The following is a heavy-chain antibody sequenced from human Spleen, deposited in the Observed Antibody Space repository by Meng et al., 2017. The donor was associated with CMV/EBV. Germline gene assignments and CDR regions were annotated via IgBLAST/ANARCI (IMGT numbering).Heavy chain of an antibody. CDR3: ARHGGHTYYLIRYYFDY. Sequence: QLQLQESGQGLVTPSETLSLTCNVSGNFIRASLQYWGWIRQPPGKGLEWLGSVFYTGSTYYNPSLKSRVTVSVDTSKNQFSLKLTSVTAADTAVYYCARHGGHTYYLIRYYFDYWGHGTLVTVSS. V-gene: IGHV4-39*01. CDR1: GNFIRASLQY. D-gene: IGHD3-22*01. CDR2: VFYTGST. J-gene: IGHJ4*01.